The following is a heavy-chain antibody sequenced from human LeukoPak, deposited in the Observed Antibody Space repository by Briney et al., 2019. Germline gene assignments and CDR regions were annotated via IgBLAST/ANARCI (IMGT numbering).Heavy chain of an antibody. D-gene: IGHD2-8*01. Sequence: GGSLRLSCAASGFTLSSYWMTWVRQAPGKGLEWVANIRRDGTQEHYVDSVEGRFTISRDNAKNSLFLQMNSLRAEDTAVYYCARDSTQYDNGVYFDVHDIWGQGTMVTVSS. CDR3: ARDSTQYDNGVYFDVHDI. J-gene: IGHJ3*02. CDR1: GFTLSSYW. CDR2: IRRDGTQE. V-gene: IGHV3-7*01.